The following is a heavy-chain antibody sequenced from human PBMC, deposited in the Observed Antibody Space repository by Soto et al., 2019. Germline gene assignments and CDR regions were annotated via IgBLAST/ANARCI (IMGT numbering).Heavy chain of an antibody. Sequence: PSETLSLTCAVYGGSFSGYYWSWIRQPPGKGLEWIGEINHSGSTNYNPSLKSRVTISVDTSKNQFSLKLSSVTAADTAVYYCARGRANYYDSSGYYLVDAFDIWGQGTMVTVSS. CDR1: GGSFSGYY. V-gene: IGHV4-34*01. D-gene: IGHD3-22*01. J-gene: IGHJ3*02. CDR3: ARGRANYYDSSGYYLVDAFDI. CDR2: INHSGST.